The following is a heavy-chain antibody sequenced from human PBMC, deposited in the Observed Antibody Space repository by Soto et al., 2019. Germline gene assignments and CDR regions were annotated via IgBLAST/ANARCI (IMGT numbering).Heavy chain of an antibody. CDR1: GGSISGYY. V-gene: IGHV4-59*01. CDR2: VSNSGST. CDR3: ARNGMANYYYYYYMDV. Sequence: SETLSLTCTVSGGSISGYYWSWIRQPPGKGLEWIGFVSNSGSTNYNPSLKSRVTISVDTSKNQFSLKLSSVTAADTAVYYCARNGMANYYYYYYMDVWGKGTTVTVSS. D-gene: IGHD5-12*01. J-gene: IGHJ6*03.